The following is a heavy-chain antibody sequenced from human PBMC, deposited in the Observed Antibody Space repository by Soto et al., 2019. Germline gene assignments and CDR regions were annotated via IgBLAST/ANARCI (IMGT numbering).Heavy chain of an antibody. D-gene: IGHD3-10*01. V-gene: IGHV1-2*04. CDR2: INPNSGGT. CDR1: GYTFTGYY. Sequence: ASVKVSCKASGYTFTGYYMHWVRQAPGQGLEWMGWINPNSGGTNYAQKFQGWVTMTRDTSISTAYMELSRLRSDDTAVYYCARGGEMVRLHYDYWGQGTLVTVSS. CDR3: ARGGEMVRLHYDY. J-gene: IGHJ4*02.